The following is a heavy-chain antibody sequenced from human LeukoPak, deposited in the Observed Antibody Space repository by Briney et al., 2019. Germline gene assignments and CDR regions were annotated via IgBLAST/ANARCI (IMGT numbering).Heavy chain of an antibody. CDR1: GFTFSSYV. D-gene: IGHD6-19*01. Sequence: GGSLRLSCAASGFTFSSYVMHWVRQAPGKGLEWVSAISGSGGSRYYADSVKGRFTISRHNAKNSLYLQMNSLRAEDTALYHCARDGYSSGWIDYWGQGTLVTVSS. V-gene: IGHV3-23*01. CDR3: ARDGYSSGWIDY. J-gene: IGHJ4*02. CDR2: ISGSGGSR.